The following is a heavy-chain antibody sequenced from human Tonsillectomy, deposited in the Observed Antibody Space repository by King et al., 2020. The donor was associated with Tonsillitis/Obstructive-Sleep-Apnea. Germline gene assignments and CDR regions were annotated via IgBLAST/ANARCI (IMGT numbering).Heavy chain of an antibody. J-gene: IGHJ5*02. CDR2: INHSGST. V-gene: IGHV4-34*01. CDR3: ARDVGYSSSSTYNWFDP. Sequence: VQLQQWGAGLLKPSETLSLTCAVYGGSFSGYYWSWIRQPPGKGLEWIGEINHSGSTNYNPSLKSRVTISLDTSKNQFSLKLSSVTAADTAVYYCARDVGYSSSSTYNWFDPWGQGPLVTVSS. CDR1: GGSFSGYY. D-gene: IGHD6-13*01.